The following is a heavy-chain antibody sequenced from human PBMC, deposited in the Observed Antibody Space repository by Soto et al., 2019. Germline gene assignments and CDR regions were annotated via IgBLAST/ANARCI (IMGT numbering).Heavy chain of an antibody. V-gene: IGHV1-3*01. CDR3: ARPHFSSSYNFDY. D-gene: IGHD6-13*01. Sequence: SVKVSCKASGYTFTSYAMHWVRQAPGQRLEWMGWINAGNGNTKYSQKFQGRVTITRDTSASTAYMELSSLRSEDAAVYYCARPHFSSSYNFDYWGQGTLVTVSS. CDR2: INAGNGNT. CDR1: GYTFTSYA. J-gene: IGHJ4*02.